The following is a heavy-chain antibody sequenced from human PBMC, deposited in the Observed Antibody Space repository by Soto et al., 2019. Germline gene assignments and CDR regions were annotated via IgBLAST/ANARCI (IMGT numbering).Heavy chain of an antibody. J-gene: IGHJ3*02. D-gene: IGHD6-13*01. CDR1: GYTFTGYY. V-gene: IGHV1-2*02. CDR3: ARDGSSRGDHAFDI. Sequence: QVQLVQSGAEVEKPGASVKVSCKASGYTFTGYYIHWVRQAPGQGLEWVGWINPNTGGTNYAQKLQGRVTMTTDTSTSTAYMELRSLRSDDTAVYYCARDGSSRGDHAFDIWGQGTMVTVSS. CDR2: INPNTGGT.